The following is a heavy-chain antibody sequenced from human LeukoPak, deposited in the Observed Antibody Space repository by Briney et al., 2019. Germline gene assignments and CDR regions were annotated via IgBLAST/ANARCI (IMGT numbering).Heavy chain of an antibody. V-gene: IGHV3-49*03. J-gene: IGHJ4*02. CDR2: IRSKAYGGTT. Sequence: GGALRLSCTASGFTFGDYAMSWFRKAPGKGLEWVGFIRSKAYGGTTEYAASVKGRFTISRDDSKSIGYLQMNSLKTEDTAVYYCTRDIDYYGSGSYLADYWGQGALVTVSS. CDR1: GFTFGDYA. CDR3: TRDIDYYGSGSYLADY. D-gene: IGHD3-10*01.